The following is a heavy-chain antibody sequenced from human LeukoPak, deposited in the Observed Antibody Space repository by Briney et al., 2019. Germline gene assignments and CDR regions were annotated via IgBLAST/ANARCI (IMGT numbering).Heavy chain of an antibody. CDR3: ASSHPLGSNNDYYTPFDY. Sequence: PSEILSLTCTVSGGSISNYYWSWIRQPPGKGLEWIGYIYYSGDTNYNPSLKSRVTISVDTSKNQFSLKLTSVTAADTAVYYCASSHPLGSNNDYYTPFDYWGQGALVIVSS. CDR1: GGSISNYY. D-gene: IGHD3-3*01. V-gene: IGHV4-59*01. J-gene: IGHJ4*02. CDR2: IYYSGDT.